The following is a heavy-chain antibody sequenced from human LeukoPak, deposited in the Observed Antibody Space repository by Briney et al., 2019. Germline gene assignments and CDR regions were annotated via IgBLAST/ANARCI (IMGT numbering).Heavy chain of an antibody. CDR2: IYTSGST. CDR1: GGSISSGSYY. D-gene: IGHD2-2*02. Sequence: KPSQTLSLTCTVSGGSISSGSYYWSWIRQPAGKGLEWIGRIYTSGSTNYNPSLKSRVTISVDTSKNQFSLKLSSVTAADTAVYYCARDYCSSTSCYTGYYYYGMDVWGQGTTVTVSS. CDR3: ARDYCSSTSCYTGYYYYGMDV. J-gene: IGHJ6*02. V-gene: IGHV4-61*02.